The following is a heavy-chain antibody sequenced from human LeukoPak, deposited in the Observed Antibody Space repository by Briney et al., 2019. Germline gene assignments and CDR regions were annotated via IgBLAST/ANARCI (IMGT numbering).Heavy chain of an antibody. Sequence: ASVKVSCKASGGTFSSYAISWVRQAPGQGLEWMGRIIPIFGTANYAQKFQGRVTITTDESTSTAYMELSSLRSEDTAVYYCAGGGITMVRYYFDYWGQGTLVTVSS. CDR3: AGGGITMVRYYFDY. V-gene: IGHV1-69*05. CDR2: IIPIFGTA. D-gene: IGHD3-10*01. CDR1: GGTFSSYA. J-gene: IGHJ4*02.